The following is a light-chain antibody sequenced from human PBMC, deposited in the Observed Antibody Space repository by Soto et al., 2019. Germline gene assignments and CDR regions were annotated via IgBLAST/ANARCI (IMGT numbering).Light chain of an antibody. V-gene: IGKV3-11*01. J-gene: IGKJ1*01. Sequence: EIVLTQSPATLSLSPGERATLSCRASQSVSSYLAWYQQKPGQAPRLLIYDASNRATGIPARFSGSGSGTEFALTISSLEPEDFAVYYCQQRSNWRATFGQGTKVEIK. CDR2: DAS. CDR1: QSVSSY. CDR3: QQRSNWRAT.